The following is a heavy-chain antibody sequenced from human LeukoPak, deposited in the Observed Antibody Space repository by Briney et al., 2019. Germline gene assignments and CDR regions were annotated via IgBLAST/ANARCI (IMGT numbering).Heavy chain of an antibody. CDR1: GFTFSGYA. V-gene: IGHV3-30-3*01. CDR3: ARGSDNWNDGGHWFDP. D-gene: IGHD1-20*01. CDR2: ISYDGSNK. J-gene: IGHJ5*02. Sequence: PGGSLRLSCAASGFTFSGYAMHWVRQAPGKGLEWVAVISYDGSNKYYADSVKGRFTISRDNSKNTLYLQMNSLRAEDTAVYYCARGSDNWNDGGHWFDPWGRGTLVTVSS.